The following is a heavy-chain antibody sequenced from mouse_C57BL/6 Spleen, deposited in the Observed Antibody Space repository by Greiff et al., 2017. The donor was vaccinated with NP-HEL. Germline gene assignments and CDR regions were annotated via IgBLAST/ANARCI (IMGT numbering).Heavy chain of an antibody. CDR2: ISSGGDYI. Sequence: DVMLVESGEGLVKPGGSLKLSCAASGFTFSSYAMSWVRQTPEKRLEWVAYISSGGDYIYYADTVKGRFTISRDNARNTLYLQMSSLKSEDTAMYYCTRAGDYGLFDYWGQGTTLTVSS. V-gene: IGHV5-9-1*02. J-gene: IGHJ2*01. D-gene: IGHD2-4*01. CDR3: TRAGDYGLFDY. CDR1: GFTFSSYA.